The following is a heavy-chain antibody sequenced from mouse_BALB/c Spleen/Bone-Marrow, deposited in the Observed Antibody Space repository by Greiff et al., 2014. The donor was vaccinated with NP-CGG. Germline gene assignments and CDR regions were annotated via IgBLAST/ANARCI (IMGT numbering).Heavy chain of an antibody. CDR3: ARGDGNYPFYAMDY. CDR2: IYPGDGDT. CDR1: GYAFSSYW. Sequence: VKLVESGAERVRPGSSVKISCKASGYAFSSYWMNWVKQRPGQGLEWIGQIYPGDGDTNYNGKFKGKATLTADKSSSTAYMQLSSLTSEVSAVYFCARGDGNYPFYAMDYWGQGTPVTVSS. J-gene: IGHJ4*01. V-gene: IGHV1-80*01. D-gene: IGHD2-1*01.